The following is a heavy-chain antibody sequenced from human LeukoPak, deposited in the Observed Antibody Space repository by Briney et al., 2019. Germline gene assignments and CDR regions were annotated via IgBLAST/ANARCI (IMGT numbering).Heavy chain of an antibody. J-gene: IGHJ4*02. V-gene: IGHV3-23*01. Sequence: PGGSLRLSCAASGFAFTNYAMTWVRQAPGQGLEWVSNINDNGGQRHYADSVKGRFTISRDNSKNTLFLQMDSLRAEDTAVYYCAKTQWKVGATDYFDYWGQGILVTVSS. D-gene: IGHD1-26*01. CDR3: AKTQWKVGATDYFDY. CDR2: INDNGGQR. CDR1: GFAFTNYA.